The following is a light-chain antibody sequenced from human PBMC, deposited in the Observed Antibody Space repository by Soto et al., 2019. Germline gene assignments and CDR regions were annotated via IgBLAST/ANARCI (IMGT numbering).Light chain of an antibody. CDR2: DVT. J-gene: IGLJ3*02. Sequence: QAVVTQPASVSGSPGQSITISCTGTSSDIGAYNLVSWYQQHPGKVPKLLIYDVTYRPSGVSNRFSGFKSGTTASLTISGLQAEDEAYYYCSSYTSSITLVFGGGTKVTVL. V-gene: IGLV2-14*03. CDR3: SSYTSSITLV. CDR1: SSDIGAYNL.